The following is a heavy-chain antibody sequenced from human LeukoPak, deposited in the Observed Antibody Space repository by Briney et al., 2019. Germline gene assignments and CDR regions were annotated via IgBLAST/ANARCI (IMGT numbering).Heavy chain of an antibody. Sequence: SETLSLTCTVSGGSISSFYWNWIRQPPGKGLEWIGYIHYNGNNNYNPSLKSRVTMSVDTSKNQFSLKLSSVNATDTAVYYCAKGAGSLHSFDIWGQGTMVTVSS. D-gene: IGHD1-26*01. CDR2: IHYNGNN. CDR3: AKGAGSLHSFDI. V-gene: IGHV4-59*01. J-gene: IGHJ3*02. CDR1: GGSISSFY.